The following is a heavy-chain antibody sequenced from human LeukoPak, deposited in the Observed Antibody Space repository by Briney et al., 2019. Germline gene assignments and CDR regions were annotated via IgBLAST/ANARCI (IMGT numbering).Heavy chain of an antibody. J-gene: IGHJ4*02. CDR2: ISGSGGST. V-gene: IGHV3-23*01. D-gene: IGHD3-22*01. CDR1: GFTFSSYA. CDR3: TEPEGGYYDIRPD. Sequence: GGSLRLSCAASGFTFSSYAMSWVRQAPGKGLEWVSAISGSGGSTYYADSVKGRFTISRDNSKNTLYLQMNSLRAEDTAVYYCTEPEGGYYDIRPDWGQGTLVTVSS.